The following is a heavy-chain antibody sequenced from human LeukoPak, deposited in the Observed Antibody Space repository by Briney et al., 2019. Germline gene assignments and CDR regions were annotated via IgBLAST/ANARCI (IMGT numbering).Heavy chain of an antibody. CDR1: GGSFSGCY. CDR3: ARGPKQWLVSRWFDP. D-gene: IGHD6-19*01. Sequence: SETLSLTCAVYGGSFSGCYWSWLRQPPGKGLEWIGEINHSGSTNYNPSLKSRVTISVDTSKIQFSLKLSSVTAADTAVYYCARGPKQWLVSRWFDPWGQGTLVTVSS. CDR2: INHSGST. J-gene: IGHJ5*02. V-gene: IGHV4-34*01.